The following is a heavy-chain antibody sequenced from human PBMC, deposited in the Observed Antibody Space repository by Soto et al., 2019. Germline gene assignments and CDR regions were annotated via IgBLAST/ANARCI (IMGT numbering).Heavy chain of an antibody. CDR1: GYSFTRYG. Sequence: ASVKVSCRASGYSFTRYGIAWARQAPGQGLEWMGWINTYNGNTNYAQNLQGRVTLTTDTSTSTAYMELTSLRSNDTAIYYCAMVDVYVTPSPQDVWGQGTTVTVSS. CDR2: INTYNGNT. J-gene: IGHJ6*02. D-gene: IGHD3-16*01. V-gene: IGHV1-18*01. CDR3: AMVDVYVTPSPQDV.